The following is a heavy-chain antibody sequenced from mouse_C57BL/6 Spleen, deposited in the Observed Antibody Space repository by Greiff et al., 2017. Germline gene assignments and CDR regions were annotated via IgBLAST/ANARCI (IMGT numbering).Heavy chain of an antibody. Sequence: EVMLVESGGGLVKPGGSLKLSCAASGFTFSSYAMSWVRQTPEKRLEWVATISDGGSYTYYPDNVKGRFTISRDNAKNNLYLQMSHLKSEDTAMYYCAREGGAMDYWGQGTSVTVSS. V-gene: IGHV5-4*01. J-gene: IGHJ4*01. CDR1: GFTFSSYA. CDR3: AREGGAMDY. CDR2: ISDGGSYT.